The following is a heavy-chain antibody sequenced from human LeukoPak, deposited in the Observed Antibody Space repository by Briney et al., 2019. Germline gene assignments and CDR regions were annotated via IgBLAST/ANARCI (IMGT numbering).Heavy chain of an antibody. J-gene: IGHJ3*02. CDR3: ARIHYGDYVDAFDI. CDR2: IFSNDEK. D-gene: IGHD4-17*01. CDR1: GFSLSNARMG. V-gene: IGHV2-26*01. Sequence: SGPTLVNPTETLTLTCTVSGFSLSNARMGVSWIRQPPGKALEWLARIFSNDEKSYSTSLKSRLTISKDTSKSQVVLTMTNMDPVDTATYYCARIHYGDYVDAFDIWGQGTMVTVSS.